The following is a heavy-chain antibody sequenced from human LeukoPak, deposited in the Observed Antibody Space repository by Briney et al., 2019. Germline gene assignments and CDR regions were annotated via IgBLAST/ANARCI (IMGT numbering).Heavy chain of an antibody. V-gene: IGHV1-18*01. Sequence: GASVKVSCKASGYTFASYGVTWVRQAPGQGPEWMAWISVYSGNTEYAQKFQDRVTLTADTSTSTVYMGLRSLRSDDTAVYYCARDGWSLGPWGQGTLVTVSS. J-gene: IGHJ5*02. D-gene: IGHD2-8*01. CDR3: ARDGWSLGP. CDR1: GYTFASYG. CDR2: ISVYSGNT.